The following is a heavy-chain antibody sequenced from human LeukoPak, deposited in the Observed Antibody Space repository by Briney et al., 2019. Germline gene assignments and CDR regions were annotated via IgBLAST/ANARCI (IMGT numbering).Heavy chain of an antibody. Sequence: PSETLSLTCTVSGGSISSYYWSWIRQPPGKGLEWIGYISYSGSTNYNTSLKSRVTISVDTPKNQFSLTLSSVTAADTAVYYCARAPGGYSYGALFYFDCWGQGTLVTVSP. J-gene: IGHJ4*02. CDR2: ISYSGST. V-gene: IGHV4-59*12. D-gene: IGHD5-18*01. CDR3: ARAPGGYSYGALFYFDC. CDR1: GGSISSYY.